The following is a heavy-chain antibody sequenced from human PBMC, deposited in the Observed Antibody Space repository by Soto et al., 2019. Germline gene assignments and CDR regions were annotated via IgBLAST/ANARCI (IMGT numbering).Heavy chain of an antibody. V-gene: IGHV4-31*03. D-gene: IGHD2-2*01. J-gene: IGHJ6*02. CDR3: ARGGEPCSSTSCYPLYYSYYGMDV. CDR2: IYYSGST. CDR1: GGSISSGGYY. Sequence: SETLSLTCTVSGGSISSGGYYWSWIRQHPGKGREWIGYIYYSGSTYYNPSLKSRVTISVDTSKNQSSLKLSSVTAADPAVYYCARGGEPCSSTSCYPLYYSYYGMDVWGQGTTVTVS.